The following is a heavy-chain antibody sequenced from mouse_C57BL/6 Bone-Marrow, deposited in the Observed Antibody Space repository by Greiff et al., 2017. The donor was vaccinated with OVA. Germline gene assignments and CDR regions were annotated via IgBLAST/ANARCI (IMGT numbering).Heavy chain of an antibody. D-gene: IGHD3-2*02. J-gene: IGHJ3*01. CDR2: IYPSDSET. Sequence: QVQLQQPGAELVRPGSSVKLSCKASGYTFTSYWMDWVKQRPGQGLEWIGNIYPSDSETHYNQKFKDKATLTVDKSSSTAYMQLSSLTSEDSAVYYCAIRDSSGYWFAYGGQGTLVTVSA. V-gene: IGHV1-61*01. CDR3: AIRDSSGYWFAY. CDR1: GYTFTSYW.